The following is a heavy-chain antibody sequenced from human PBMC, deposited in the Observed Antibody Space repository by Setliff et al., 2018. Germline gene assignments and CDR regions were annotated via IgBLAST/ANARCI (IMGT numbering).Heavy chain of an antibody. CDR3: AREDGPNYYYYCMDI. D-gene: IGHD2-8*01. V-gene: IGHV4-61*09. Sequence: SETLSLTCTVSGGSISSGNYYWSWIRQPAGKGLEWIGHIQTSGTTNYNPSLKSRVTISVDTSKNQFSLKLSAVTAADTAVYFCAREDGPNYYYYCMDIWGKGTTVTVSS. CDR1: GGSISSGNYY. CDR2: IQTSGTT. J-gene: IGHJ6*03.